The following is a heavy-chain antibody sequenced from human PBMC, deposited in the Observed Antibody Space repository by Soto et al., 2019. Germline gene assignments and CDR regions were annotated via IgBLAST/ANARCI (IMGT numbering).Heavy chain of an antibody. CDR2: IYYSGST. CDR1: GGSISSGGYY. Sequence: SETLSLTCTVSGGSISSGGYYWSWIRQHPGKGLEWIGYIYYSGSTYYNPSLKSRVTISLDTSKNQFSLQLRSATAADAAVYYCARDLKEYCSDGKCNWFDPWGQGTLVTVSS. CDR3: ARDLKEYCSDGKCNWFDP. D-gene: IGHD2-15*01. V-gene: IGHV4-31*03. J-gene: IGHJ5*02.